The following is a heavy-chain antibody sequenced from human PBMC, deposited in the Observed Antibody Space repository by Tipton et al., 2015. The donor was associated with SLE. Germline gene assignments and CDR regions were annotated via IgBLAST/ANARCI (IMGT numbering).Heavy chain of an antibody. Sequence: TLSLTCAVYGGSFSGYYWSWIRQPPGKGLEWIGEINHSGSTNYNPSLKSRVTISVDTSKNQFSLKLSSVTAADTAVYYCARGGYYDILTDWDYYYMDVWGKGTTFTVSS. D-gene: IGHD3-9*01. CDR1: GGSFSGYY. CDR2: INHSGST. CDR3: ARGGYYDILTDWDYYYMDV. V-gene: IGHV4-34*01. J-gene: IGHJ6*03.